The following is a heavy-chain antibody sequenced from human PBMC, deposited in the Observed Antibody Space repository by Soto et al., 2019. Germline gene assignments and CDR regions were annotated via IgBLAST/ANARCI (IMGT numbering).Heavy chain of an antibody. Sequence: ASVKVSCKASGNTVPNYAIHWVRQAPGQGLEWMGRINGDYGNTQYAQKFQGRVTMTTDTSTTTVYMELTNLRSDDTAVYYCARCIQGDYYYGMDVWGQGTTVTVSS. V-gene: IGHV1-3*01. J-gene: IGHJ6*02. CDR2: INGDYGNT. D-gene: IGHD5-18*01. CDR1: GNTVPNYA. CDR3: ARCIQGDYYYGMDV.